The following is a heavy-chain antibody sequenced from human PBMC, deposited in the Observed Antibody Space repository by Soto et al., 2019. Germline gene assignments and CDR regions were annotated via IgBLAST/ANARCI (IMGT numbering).Heavy chain of an antibody. Sequence: GGSLRLSCAASGVNFSSYAMNWVRQAPGKGLEWVSTISDTGGGTFYAGSVKGRFTISRDNSKNTLYLQMHSLRADDSAIYFCAVGRHKTSGSNTWFDPWGRGTLVTVAS. J-gene: IGHJ5*02. CDR1: GVNFSSYA. V-gene: IGHV3-23*01. CDR2: ISDTGGGT. D-gene: IGHD3-22*01. CDR3: AVGRHKTSGSNTWFDP.